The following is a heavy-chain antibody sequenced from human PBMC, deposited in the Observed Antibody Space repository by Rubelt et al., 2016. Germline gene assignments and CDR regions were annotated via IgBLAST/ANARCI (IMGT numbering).Heavy chain of an antibody. CDR2: ISGSDSD. V-gene: IGHV3-23*01. J-gene: IGHJ4*02. D-gene: IGHD3-22*01. Sequence: GKGLEWVSGISGSDSDNSADSVKGRFTISRDNSKSTLFFQMNSLRPEDTAMYFCVKGAYSFETSGQWGFDYWGQGALVTVSS. CDR3: VKGAYSFETSGQWGFDY.